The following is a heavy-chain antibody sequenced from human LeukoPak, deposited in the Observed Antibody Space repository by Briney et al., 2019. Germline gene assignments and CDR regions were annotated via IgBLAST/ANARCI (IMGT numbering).Heavy chain of an antibody. V-gene: IGHV3-13*01. D-gene: IGHD1-1*01. CDR2: IGTASDT. Sequence: GGSLRLSCAASGFTFSSFDMHWVRHPTGQGLEWVSNIGTASDTYYSGSVEGRFTLSRENTKNSLYLQMNSLTAGDTAVYYCARGPPRGKYYYMDVWGKGTTVTVSS. J-gene: IGHJ6*03. CDR1: GFTFSSFD. CDR3: ARGPPRGKYYYMDV.